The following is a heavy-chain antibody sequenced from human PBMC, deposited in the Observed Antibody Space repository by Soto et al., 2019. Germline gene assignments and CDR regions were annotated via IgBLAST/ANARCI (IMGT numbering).Heavy chain of an antibody. CDR1: GFTFSSYG. V-gene: IGHV3-33*01. J-gene: IGHJ4*02. Sequence: GGSLRLSCAASGFTFSSYGMHWVRQAPGKGLEWVAVIWYDGSNKYYADSVKGRFTISRDNSKNTLYLQMNSLRAEDTAVYYCARGVHRWNPSSYFDYWGQGTLVTVSS. D-gene: IGHD1-1*01. CDR2: IWYDGSNK. CDR3: ARGVHRWNPSSYFDY.